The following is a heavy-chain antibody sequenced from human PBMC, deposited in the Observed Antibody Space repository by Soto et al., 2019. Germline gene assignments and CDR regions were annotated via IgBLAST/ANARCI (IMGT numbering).Heavy chain of an antibody. CDR1: GGTFSSYA. Sequence: QVQLVQSGAEVKKPGSSVKVSCKASGGTFSSYAISWVRQAPGQGLEWMGGIIPIFGTANYAQKFQGRVTMTADESTSTAYMELSSLRSEDTAVYYCARDRGAEGAAAATHGMDVWGQGTTVTVSS. D-gene: IGHD6-13*01. V-gene: IGHV1-69*12. CDR2: IIPIFGTA. J-gene: IGHJ6*02. CDR3: ARDRGAEGAAAATHGMDV.